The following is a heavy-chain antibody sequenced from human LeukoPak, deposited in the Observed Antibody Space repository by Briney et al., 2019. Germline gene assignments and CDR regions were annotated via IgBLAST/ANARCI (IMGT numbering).Heavy chain of an antibody. CDR2: IRSKAYGGTT. Sequence: GGSLRLSCTASGFTFGDYAMSWVRQAPGKGLEWVGFIRSKAYGGTTEYAASVKGRFTISRDDSKGIAYLQMNSLKTEDTAVYYCTIAAAGPFDYWGQGTLVTVSS. D-gene: IGHD6-13*01. J-gene: IGHJ4*02. CDR3: TIAAAGPFDY. CDR1: GFTFGDYA. V-gene: IGHV3-49*04.